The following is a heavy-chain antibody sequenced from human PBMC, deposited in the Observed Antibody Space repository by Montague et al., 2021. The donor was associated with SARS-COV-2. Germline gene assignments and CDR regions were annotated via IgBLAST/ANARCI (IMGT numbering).Heavy chain of an antibody. CDR3: ANFAVSGTTADY. Sequence: CAISGDSVSSNSAAWNWIRQSPSRGLEWLGRTYYRSKWFHDYATSVKSRIIINPDTSKNQFSLQLNSVTPEDTAVYYCANFAVSGTTADYWGQGILVTVSS. J-gene: IGHJ4*02. D-gene: IGHD6-19*01. CDR2: TYYRSKWFH. CDR1: GDSVSSNSAA. V-gene: IGHV6-1*01.